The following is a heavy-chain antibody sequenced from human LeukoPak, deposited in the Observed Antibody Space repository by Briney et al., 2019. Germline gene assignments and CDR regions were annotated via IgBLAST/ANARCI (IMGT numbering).Heavy chain of an antibody. J-gene: IGHJ3*02. CDR2: IYYSGST. CDR1: GGSISSGGYY. V-gene: IGHV4-31*03. Sequence: SETLSLTCTVSGGSISSGGYYWSWIRQHPGKGLEWIGYIYYSGSTYYNPSLKSRVTISVDTPKNQFSLKLSSVTAADTAVYYCATPGRVGGAFDIWGQGTMVTVSS. CDR3: ATPGRVGGAFDI. D-gene: IGHD3-16*01.